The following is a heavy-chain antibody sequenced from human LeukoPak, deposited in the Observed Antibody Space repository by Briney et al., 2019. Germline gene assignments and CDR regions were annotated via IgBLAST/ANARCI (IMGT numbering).Heavy chain of an antibody. CDR2: INSDGSEG. V-gene: IGHV3-7*03. J-gene: IGHJ4*02. Sequence: GGSLRLSCAVSGFTFSGFWMSWSRQAPGKGLEWVASINSDGSEGYYADVVKGRFTISRDNAKNSLYLQINSLRAEDTAVYYCASSGSYRFDYWGQGTLVTVSS. D-gene: IGHD1-26*01. CDR3: ASSGSYRFDY. CDR1: GFTFSGFW.